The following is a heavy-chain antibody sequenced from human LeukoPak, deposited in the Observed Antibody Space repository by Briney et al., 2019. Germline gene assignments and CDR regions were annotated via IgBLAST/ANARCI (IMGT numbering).Heavy chain of an antibody. CDR2: ISSSSSYI. Sequence: PGGSLRLSCAASGFTFSSYSMNLVRRAPGKGLEWVSSISSSSSYIYYADSVKGRFTISRDNAKNSLYLQMNSLRAEDTAVYYCARDQEGSDSLDYWGQGTLVTVSS. J-gene: IGHJ4*02. CDR3: ARDQEGSDSLDY. D-gene: IGHD2-15*01. V-gene: IGHV3-21*01. CDR1: GFTFSSYS.